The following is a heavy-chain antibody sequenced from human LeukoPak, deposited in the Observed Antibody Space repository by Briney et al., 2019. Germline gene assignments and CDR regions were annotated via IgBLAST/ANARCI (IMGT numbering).Heavy chain of an antibody. D-gene: IGHD1-26*01. V-gene: IGHV3-30-3*01. CDR2: ISYDGSNK. Sequence: PGGSLRLSCAASGFTFSSYAMHWVRQAPGKGLEWVAVISYDGSNKYYAVSVKGRFTIYRDNSKNTLYLQMNSLRAEDTAVYYWARDPNVYSGSHNWFDPWGQGTLVTVSS. CDR3: ARDPNVYSGSHNWFDP. J-gene: IGHJ5*02. CDR1: GFTFSSYA.